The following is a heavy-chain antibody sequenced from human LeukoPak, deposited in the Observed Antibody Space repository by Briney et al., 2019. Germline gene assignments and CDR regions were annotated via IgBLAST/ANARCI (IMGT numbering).Heavy chain of an antibody. CDR1: GFTFSSYS. Sequence: GGSLRLSCAASGFTFSSYSMNWVRHAPGKGLEWVSSISSSSSYIYYADSVKGRFTISRDNAKNSLYLQMNSLRAEDTAVYYCARGLLSCSSTSCYVDYWGQGTLVTVSS. CDR3: ARGLLSCSSTSCYVDY. CDR2: ISSSSSYI. V-gene: IGHV3-21*01. D-gene: IGHD2-2*01. J-gene: IGHJ4*02.